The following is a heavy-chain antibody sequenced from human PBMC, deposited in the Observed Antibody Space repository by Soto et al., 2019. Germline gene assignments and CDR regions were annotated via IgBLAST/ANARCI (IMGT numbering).Heavy chain of an antibody. J-gene: IGHJ4*02. Sequence: QVQLQESGPGLVKPSQTLSLTCTVSGGSITSDYSCWSWIRQPPGEGLEWIGHIFDSGTTYTNPSLRSQVAISLDPSRIPFALTLSSVTAADTAVYYCARGPSGDKVHYWGQGALVTVSS. CDR1: GGSITSDYSC. D-gene: IGHD7-27*01. CDR2: IFDSGTT. CDR3: ARGPSGDKVHY. V-gene: IGHV4-30-4*01.